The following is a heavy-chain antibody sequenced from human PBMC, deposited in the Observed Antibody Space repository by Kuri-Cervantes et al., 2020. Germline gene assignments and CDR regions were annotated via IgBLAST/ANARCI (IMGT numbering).Heavy chain of an antibody. J-gene: IGHJ6*02. Sequence: GESLKISCAASGFTVSSNYMSWVRQAPGKGLEWVSVIYSGGSTYYADSVKGRFTISRDNSKNTLYLQMSSLRAEDTAVYYCAKGINSVGMDVWGQGTTVTVSS. D-gene: IGHD2/OR15-2a*01. V-gene: IGHV3-66*01. CDR3: AKGINSVGMDV. CDR2: IYSGGST. CDR1: GFTVSSNY.